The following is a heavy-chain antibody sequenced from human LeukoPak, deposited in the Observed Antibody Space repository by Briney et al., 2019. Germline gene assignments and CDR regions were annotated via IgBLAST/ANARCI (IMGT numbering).Heavy chain of an antibody. CDR2: ISSSSSTI. CDR3: ARGGGYCSGGSCYEGFDY. CDR1: GFTFSSYS. Sequence: GSLRLSCAASGFTFSSYSMNWVRPAPGEGLEWVSYISSSSSTIYYADSVQGRFTIFRDNAKNSLYLQMNSLRAEDTAVYYCARGGGYCSGGSCYEGFDYWGQGTLVTVSS. J-gene: IGHJ4*02. V-gene: IGHV3-48*01. D-gene: IGHD2-15*01.